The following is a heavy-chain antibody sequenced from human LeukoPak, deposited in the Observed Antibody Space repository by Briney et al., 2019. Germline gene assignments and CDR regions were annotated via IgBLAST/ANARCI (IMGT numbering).Heavy chain of an antibody. Sequence: PGGSLRLSCAASGFTLSNYNMNWVRQAPGKGLEWVSYISTSSITKYYADSVKGRFTISRDNARNSLYLQMNSLRAEDTAVYYCARDRDNVAGTRGYFDYWGQGTLVTVSS. CDR2: ISTSSITK. CDR1: GFTLSNYN. J-gene: IGHJ4*02. CDR3: ARDRDNVAGTRGYFDY. D-gene: IGHD6-19*01. V-gene: IGHV3-48*01.